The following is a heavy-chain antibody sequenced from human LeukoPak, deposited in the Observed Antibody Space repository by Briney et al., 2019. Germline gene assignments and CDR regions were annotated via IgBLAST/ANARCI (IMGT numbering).Heavy chain of an antibody. Sequence: SETLSLTCTVSGGSISSSSYYWGWIRQPPGKGLEWVGSIYYSGTTYYNPSLKSRVTISVDTSKNQFSLKLSSVTAADTAVYYCARDPTTYRQPVYYFDYWGQGTLVTVSS. J-gene: IGHJ4*02. V-gene: IGHV4-39*07. CDR1: GGSISSSSYY. D-gene: IGHD6-6*01. CDR3: ARDPTTYRQPVYYFDY. CDR2: IYYSGTT.